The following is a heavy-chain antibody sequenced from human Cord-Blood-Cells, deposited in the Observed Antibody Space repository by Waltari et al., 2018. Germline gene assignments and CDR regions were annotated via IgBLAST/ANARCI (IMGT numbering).Heavy chain of an antibody. Sequence: QVQLQQWGAGLLKPSETLSLTCAVYGGSFSGYYWSWIRQPPGKGLEWIGEINQRGSTNSNPSLKGRVTISVDTSKNQFSLKLSSVTAADTAVYYCARGEAAGNWGQGTLVTVSS. D-gene: IGHD6-19*01. CDR3: ARGEAAGN. CDR2: INQRGST. CDR1: GGSFSGYY. J-gene: IGHJ4*02. V-gene: IGHV4-34*01.